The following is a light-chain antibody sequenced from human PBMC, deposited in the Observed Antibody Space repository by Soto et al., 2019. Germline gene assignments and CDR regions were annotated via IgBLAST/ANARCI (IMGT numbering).Light chain of an antibody. J-gene: IGLJ1*01. CDR3: AVWDDSLSGLYV. V-gene: IGLV1-47*01. Sequence: VLTQPPSASGTPGQRVTISCSGSSSNIGSTYVYWYQQVPGTAPKLLIYRNNLRPSGVPDRFSGSKSGTSASLAISGLRSEDEADYYCAVWDDSLSGLYVFGSGTKVTVL. CDR1: SSNIGSTY. CDR2: RNN.